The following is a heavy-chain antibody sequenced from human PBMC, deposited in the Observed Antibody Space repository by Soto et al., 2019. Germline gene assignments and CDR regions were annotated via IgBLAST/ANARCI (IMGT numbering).Heavy chain of an antibody. D-gene: IGHD2-2*01. CDR3: ARAPVVNPPDIVVVPAGSREFVGAFEI. CDR1: GGTFSSYS. V-gene: IGHV1-69*01. J-gene: IGHJ3*02. Sequence: GASVKASSKAPGGTFSSYSISWLRQAPGQGLEWTGGIIPSFGTANYAQKFQGRVPITADDSTSTAYTELSSLRCEDTAVYYCARAPVVNPPDIVVVPAGSREFVGAFEIWGQGTMVTVSS. CDR2: IIPSFGTA.